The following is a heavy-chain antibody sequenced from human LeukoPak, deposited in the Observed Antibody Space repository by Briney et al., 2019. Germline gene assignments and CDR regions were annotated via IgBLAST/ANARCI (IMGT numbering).Heavy chain of an antibody. D-gene: IGHD3-3*01. Sequence: SETLSLTCTVSGGSISSYYWSWIRQPPGKGLEWIGYIYYSGSTNYNPSLKSRVTISVDKSKNQFSLKMSSVTAADTAVYYCARSYDFWSGFDYWGQGTLVTVSS. J-gene: IGHJ4*02. CDR2: IYYSGST. CDR1: GGSISSYY. CDR3: ARSYDFWSGFDY. V-gene: IGHV4-59*08.